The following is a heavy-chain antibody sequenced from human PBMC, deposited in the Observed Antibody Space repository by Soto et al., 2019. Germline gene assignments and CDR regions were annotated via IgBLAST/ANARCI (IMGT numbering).Heavy chain of an antibody. CDR3: ARGGREEPNYYDSSGYYFGPNWFDP. V-gene: IGHV4-59*01. J-gene: IGHJ5*02. Sequence: SETLSLTCTVSGGSISSYYWSWIRQPPGKGLEWIGYIYYSGSTNYNPSLKSRVTISVDTSKNQFSLKLSSVTAADTAVYYCARGGREEPNYYDSSGYYFGPNWFDPWGQGTLVTVSS. D-gene: IGHD3-22*01. CDR2: IYYSGST. CDR1: GGSISSYY.